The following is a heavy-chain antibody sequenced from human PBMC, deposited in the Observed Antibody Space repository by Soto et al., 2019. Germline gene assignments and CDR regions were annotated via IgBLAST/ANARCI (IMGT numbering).Heavy chain of an antibody. J-gene: IGHJ4*02. D-gene: IGHD6-13*01. CDR3: ARGHSSPYFDY. CDR1: GYTFTRYP. V-gene: IGHV1-69*04. Sequence: GASVKVSCKASGYTFTRYPIHWVRQAPGQGLEWMGRINPTHGVAGYAQNFQGRVTITADKSTSTAYMEMSSLRSEDTAVYYCARGHSSPYFDYWGQGTLVTVSS. CDR2: INPTHGVA.